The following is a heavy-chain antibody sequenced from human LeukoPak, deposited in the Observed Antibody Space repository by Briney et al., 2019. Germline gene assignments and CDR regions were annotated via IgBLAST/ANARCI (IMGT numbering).Heavy chain of an antibody. CDR1: GYTFTSYD. D-gene: IGHD6-19*01. CDR3: ARVGAVADNYYYYGMDV. V-gene: IGHV1-8*01. Sequence: GASVKVPCKASGYTFTSYDINWVRQATGQGLEWMGWMNPNSGNTGYAQKFQGRVTMTRNTSISTAYMELSSLRSEDTAVYYCARVGAVADNYYYYGMDVWGQGTTVTVSS. J-gene: IGHJ6*02. CDR2: MNPNSGNT.